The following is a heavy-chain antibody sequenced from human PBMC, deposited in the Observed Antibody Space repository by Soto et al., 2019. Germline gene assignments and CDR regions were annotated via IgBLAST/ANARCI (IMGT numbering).Heavy chain of an antibody. J-gene: IGHJ4*02. V-gene: IGHV3-33*02. CDR2: IWSHGTDQ. D-gene: IGHD1-1*01. CDR3: GKDIRSGSIDY. Sequence: PGGSLRLSCAASGYSITINGMHWVRQAPGKGLEWVALIWSHGTDQFYADSVRGRFTVSRDTSTNTVFLQMHSLRADDTATYYCGKDIRSGSIDYWGQGT. CDR1: GYSITING.